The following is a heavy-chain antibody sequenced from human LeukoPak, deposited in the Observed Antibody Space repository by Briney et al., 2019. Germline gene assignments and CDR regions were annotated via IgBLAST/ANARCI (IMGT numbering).Heavy chain of an antibody. CDR3: ARAPVVVIPPAPPGVSPHYTSKGLDV. CDR2: ISSSSNYI. Sequence: GGSLRLSCAASGFIFRKFRMHWVRQTPGKGLEWVASISSSSNYIFYGDSVRGRFTLSRDNANNSLSLHINSLSAEDTGVYYCARAPVVVIPPAPPGVSPHYTSKGLDVWARGPRSPSP. V-gene: IGHV3-21*01. J-gene: IGHJ6*02. D-gene: IGHD4-23*01. CDR1: GFIFRKFR.